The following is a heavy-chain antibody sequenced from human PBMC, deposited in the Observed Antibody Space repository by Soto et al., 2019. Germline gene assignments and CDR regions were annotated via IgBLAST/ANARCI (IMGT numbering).Heavy chain of an antibody. J-gene: IGHJ4*02. V-gene: IGHV4-4*02. CDR3: ARDFKAPKDAWAFDY. CDR1: GASIISNDW. D-gene: IGHD3-16*01. CDR2: IYHSGST. Sequence: SETLSLTCAVSGASIISNDWWNWVRQAPGKGLEWIGEIYHSGSTIYNPSLKSRVTISVDKSKNHFSLKLTSVTAADTAVYYCARDFKAPKDAWAFDYWGQGALVTVSS.